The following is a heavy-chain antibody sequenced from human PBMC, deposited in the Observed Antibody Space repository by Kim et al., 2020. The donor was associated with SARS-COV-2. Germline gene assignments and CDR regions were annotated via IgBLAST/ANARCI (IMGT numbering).Heavy chain of an antibody. CDR1: GFIFSNYG. Sequence: GGSLRLSCAASGFIFSNYGTHWVRQAPGKGLACVAVISYDGRNKFYAGSVKGRFTISRDNSRNTLYLQINSLRAEDTAVYYCAKAGYASGGYEEYLQHWG. J-gene: IGHJ1*01. CDR2: ISYDGRNK. CDR3: AKAGYASGGYEEYLQH. D-gene: IGHD6-19*01. V-gene: IGHV3-33*05.